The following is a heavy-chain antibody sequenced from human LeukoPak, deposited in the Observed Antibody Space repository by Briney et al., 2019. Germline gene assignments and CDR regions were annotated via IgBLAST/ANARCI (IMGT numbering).Heavy chain of an antibody. D-gene: IGHD3-22*01. CDR2: ISGSGGST. CDR1: GFTFSSYA. V-gene: IGHV3-23*01. Sequence: QPGGSLRLSCAASGFTFSSYAMSWVRQAPGKGLEWVSAISGSGGSTYYANSVKGRFTISRDNSKNTLYLQMNSLRAEETAVYYCAKDWGYYYDSSGDGYFDYWGQGTLVTVSS. CDR3: AKDWGYYYDSSGDGYFDY. J-gene: IGHJ4*02.